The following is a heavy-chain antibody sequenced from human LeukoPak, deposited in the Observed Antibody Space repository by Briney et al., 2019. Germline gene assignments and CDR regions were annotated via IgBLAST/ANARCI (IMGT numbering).Heavy chain of an antibody. CDR2: IYTSGST. V-gene: IGHV4-4*07. J-gene: IGHJ4*02. Sequence: SETLSLTCTVSGGSISSYYWSWIRQPAGKGLEWIGRIYTSGSTNYNPSLKSRVTMSVDTSKNQFSLKLSSVAAADTAVYYCATSIAAAGTFDYWGQGTLVTVSS. D-gene: IGHD6-13*01. CDR1: GGSISSYY. CDR3: ATSIAAAGTFDY.